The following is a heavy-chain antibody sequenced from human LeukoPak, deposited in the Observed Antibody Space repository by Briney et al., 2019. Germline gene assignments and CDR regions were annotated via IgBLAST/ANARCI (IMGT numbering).Heavy chain of an antibody. D-gene: IGHD6-19*01. CDR2: IYYSGST. Sequence: SETLSLTCTVSGGSISSYYWSWIRQPPGKGLEWIGYIYYSGSTNYNPSLKSRVTISVDTSKNQFSLKLSSVTAADTAVYYCVRGSIAVAYWGQGTLVTVSS. CDR1: GGSISSYY. J-gene: IGHJ4*02. CDR3: VRGSIAVAY. V-gene: IGHV4-59*01.